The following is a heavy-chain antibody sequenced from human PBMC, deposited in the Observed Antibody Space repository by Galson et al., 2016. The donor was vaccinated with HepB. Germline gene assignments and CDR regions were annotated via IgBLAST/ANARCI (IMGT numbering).Heavy chain of an antibody. CDR3: ARWGRASPGNYYFDY. Sequence: SETLSLTCTVSGDSISSSNWWSWVRQPPGKGLEWIGEIYHGGTINYNPSLMIRLTTSVDKSKNQFSLNLTSVTAADTAVYYCARWGRASPGNYYFDYWGQGTLVTVSS. V-gene: IGHV4-4*02. J-gene: IGHJ4*02. CDR1: GDSISSSNW. D-gene: IGHD1-7*01. CDR2: IYHGGTI.